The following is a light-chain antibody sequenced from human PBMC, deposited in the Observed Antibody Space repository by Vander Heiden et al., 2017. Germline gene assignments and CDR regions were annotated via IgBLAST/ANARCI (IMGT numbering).Light chain of an antibody. CDR1: QSISSW. J-gene: IGKJ1*01. V-gene: IGKV1-5*03. CDR2: KAS. CDR3: QQYNSYWT. Sequence: DIQMTQPPSTLSASVGDRVTITCRASQSISSWLAWYQQKPGKAPKLLIYKASSLQSGVPSRVSGSGSGTEFSLTISSLQPDDFATYYCQQYNSYWTFGQGTKVEIK.